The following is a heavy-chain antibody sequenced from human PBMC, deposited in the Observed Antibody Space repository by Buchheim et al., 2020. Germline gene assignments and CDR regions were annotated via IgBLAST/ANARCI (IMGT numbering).Heavy chain of an antibody. CDR1: GFTFSDYY. CDR2: ISSSSSYT. Sequence: QVQLVESGGGLVKPGGSLRLSCAASGFTFSDYYMSWIRQAPGKGLEWVSYISSSSSYTNYADSVKGRFTISRDNAKNSLYLQMNSLRAEDTAVYYCARVGDTYCSGGSCSDLPRDAFDIWGQGT. CDR3: ARVGDTYCSGGSCSDLPRDAFDI. J-gene: IGHJ3*02. V-gene: IGHV3-11*06. D-gene: IGHD2-15*01.